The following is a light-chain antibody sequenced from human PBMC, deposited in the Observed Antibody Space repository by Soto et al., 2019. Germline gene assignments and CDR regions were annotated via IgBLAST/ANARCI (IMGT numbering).Light chain of an antibody. J-gene: IGKJ1*01. CDR2: GAS. CDR3: QQRSNWPRT. CDR1: ESVSSN. Sequence: EIVLTQSPATLSLSPGERSTVSCRASESVSSNLAWYQQKDGQXPRXXIYGASTRATGIPVRFSGSGSGTDGTITISRLEPEDFAVYDCQQRSNWPRTFGQGTKVDIK. V-gene: IGKV3-11*01.